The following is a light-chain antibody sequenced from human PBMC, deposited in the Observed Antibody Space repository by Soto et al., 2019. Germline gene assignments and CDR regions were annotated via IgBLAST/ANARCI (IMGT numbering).Light chain of an antibody. CDR2: AAS. J-gene: IGKJ5*01. V-gene: IGKV3-15*01. CDR3: QQLNSYPLT. CDR1: QSVSSN. Sequence: EIVLTQSPTTLSLSAGQRPTLSCRASQSVSSNLAWYQQKPGQAPRLIIYAASTRATGIPARFSGSGSGTEFNLTISSLQPEDFATYDCQQLNSYPLTFGQGTRLEIK.